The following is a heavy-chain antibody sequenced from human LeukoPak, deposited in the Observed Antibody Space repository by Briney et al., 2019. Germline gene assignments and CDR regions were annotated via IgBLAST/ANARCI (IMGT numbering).Heavy chain of an antibody. D-gene: IGHD6-13*01. J-gene: IGHJ4*02. CDR1: GGSISSGSYY. CDR3: ARAYSPPQWSPFDY. CDR2: IYYSGST. V-gene: IGHV4-39*07. Sequence: SETLSLTCAVSGGSISSGSYYWGWIRQPPGKGLEWIGSIYYSGSTYYKPSLKSRVTISLDTSKNQFSLKLSSVTAADTAVYYCARAYSPPQWSPFDYWGQGTLVTVSS.